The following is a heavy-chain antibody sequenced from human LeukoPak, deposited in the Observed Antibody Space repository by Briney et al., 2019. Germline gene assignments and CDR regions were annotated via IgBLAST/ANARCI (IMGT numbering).Heavy chain of an antibody. CDR3: ARDDYSGSDDY. CDR2: ISAYNGNT. V-gene: IGHV1-18*01. CDR1: GYTFTSYG. J-gene: IGHJ4*02. Sequence: AASVMVSCKASGYTFTSYGISWVRQAPGQGLEWMGWISAYNGNTNYAQKLQGRVTMTTDTSTSTAYMELRSLRSDDTAVYYCARDDYSGSDDYWGQGTLVTVSS. D-gene: IGHD4/OR15-4a*01.